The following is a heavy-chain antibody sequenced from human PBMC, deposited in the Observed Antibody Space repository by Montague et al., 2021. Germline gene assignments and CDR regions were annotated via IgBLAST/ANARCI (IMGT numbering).Heavy chain of an antibody. CDR1: GGSISSGGYY. V-gene: IGHV4-31*03. CDR2: IYYRGST. J-gene: IGHJ3*02. Sequence: TLSLTCTVSGGSISSGGYYWSWIRQHPGKGLEWIGYIYYRGSTYYNPSLKSRVSISVDTSKNQFSLKLSSVTAADTAVYYCARVTDSSGCYWGAFDIWGQGTMVTVSS. CDR3: ARVTDSSGCYWGAFDI. D-gene: IGHD3-22*01.